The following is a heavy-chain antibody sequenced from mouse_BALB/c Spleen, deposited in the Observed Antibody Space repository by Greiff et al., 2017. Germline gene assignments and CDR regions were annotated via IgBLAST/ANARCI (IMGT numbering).Heavy chain of an antibody. V-gene: IGHV1-81*01. CDR2: IYPGSGST. J-gene: IGHJ3*01. D-gene: IGHD2-3*01. CDR1: GYTFTDYV. CDR3: ARPYDGYYVGFAY. Sequence: VQLQQSGPELVKPGASVKMSCKASGYTFTDYVISWVKQRTGQGLEWIGEIYPGSGSTYYNEKFKGKATLTADKSSNTAYMQLSSLTSEDSAVYFCARPYDGYYVGFAYWGQGTLVTVSA.